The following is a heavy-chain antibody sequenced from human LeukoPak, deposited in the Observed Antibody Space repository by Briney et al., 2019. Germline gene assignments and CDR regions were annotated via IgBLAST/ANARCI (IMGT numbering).Heavy chain of an antibody. CDR2: INAGNGNT. CDR3: ATDPRDGSGSSVWVNY. CDR1: GYTFTSFA. V-gene: IGHV1-3*01. D-gene: IGHD3-10*01. J-gene: IGHJ4*02. Sequence: ASVKVSCKASGYTFTSFALHWVRQAPGQRLEWMGWINAGNGNTKYSQKFQGRVTITRDTSASTAYMELSSLRSEDTAVYYCATDPRDGSGSSVWVNYWGQGTLVTVSS.